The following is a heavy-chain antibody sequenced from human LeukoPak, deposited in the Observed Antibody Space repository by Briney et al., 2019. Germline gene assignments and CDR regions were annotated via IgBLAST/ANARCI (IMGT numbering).Heavy chain of an antibody. Sequence: SETLSLTCSVSGDSLSSGGYYWSWIRQHPGKGLEYIGYIYHTGGTYYNPSLKTRVTITVDTSNNQFSLKLNSVSAADTAVDYCARSGYCSGGNCYSNNAFDIWGQGTVVTVSS. D-gene: IGHD2-15*01. V-gene: IGHV4-31*03. CDR2: IYHTGGT. CDR3: ARSGYCSGGNCYSNNAFDI. J-gene: IGHJ3*02. CDR1: GDSLSSGGYY.